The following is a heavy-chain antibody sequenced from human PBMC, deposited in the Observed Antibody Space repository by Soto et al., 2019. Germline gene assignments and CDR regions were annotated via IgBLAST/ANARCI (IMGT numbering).Heavy chain of an antibody. D-gene: IGHD4-17*01. CDR3: ARSYGDRYYYYSMDV. V-gene: IGHV3-30-3*01. CDR1: GFTFSSYA. CDR2: ISYDGSNK. J-gene: IGHJ6*02. Sequence: GGSLRLSCAASGFTFSSYAMHWVRQAPGKGLEWVAVISYDGSNKYYADSVKGRFTISRDNSKNTLYLQMNSLRAEDTAVYYCARSYGDRYYYYSMDVWGQGTTVTVSS.